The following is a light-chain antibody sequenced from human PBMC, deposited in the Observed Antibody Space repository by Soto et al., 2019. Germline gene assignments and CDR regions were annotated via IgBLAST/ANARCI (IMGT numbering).Light chain of an antibody. CDR2: DVS. CDR1: SSDVGGYNY. V-gene: IGLV2-11*01. J-gene: IGLJ2*01. Sequence: QSALTQPRSVSGSRGQSVTISCTGTSSDVGGYNYVSWYQQHPDKAPKLMIYDVSKRPSGVPDRFSGSKSGNTASLTISGLQAEDEADYYCCSYAGSYTFVFGGGTKVTVL. CDR3: CSYAGSYTFV.